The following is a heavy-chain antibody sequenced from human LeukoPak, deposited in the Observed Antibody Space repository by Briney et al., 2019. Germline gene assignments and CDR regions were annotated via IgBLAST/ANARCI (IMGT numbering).Heavy chain of an antibody. D-gene: IGHD3-10*01. CDR1: GGSISSSNYY. V-gene: IGHV4-39*01. J-gene: IGHJ4*02. Sequence: SETLSLTCTVSGGSISSSNYYWGWIRQPPGKGLEWIGNIYYSGSTYYNPSFKSRLTISVDTSKNQFSLKLSSVTAADTAVYYCASLRTGDFDYWGQGALVTVSS. CDR3: ASLRTGDFDY. CDR2: IYYSGST.